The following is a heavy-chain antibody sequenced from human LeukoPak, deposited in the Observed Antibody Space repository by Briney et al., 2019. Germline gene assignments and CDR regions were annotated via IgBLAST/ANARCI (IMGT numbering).Heavy chain of an antibody. Sequence: PGRSLRLSCAASGFAFSSCGMHWVRQAPGKGLEWVAFISFDGSNRYSADSVKGRFPISRDNFKNTLFLQMNTLRAEDTAIYYCVKSVSTGLGFIDFWGQGTLVTVSS. V-gene: IGHV3-30*18. D-gene: IGHD3-9*01. CDR2: ISFDGSNR. CDR1: GFAFSSCG. CDR3: VKSVSTGLGFIDF. J-gene: IGHJ4*02.